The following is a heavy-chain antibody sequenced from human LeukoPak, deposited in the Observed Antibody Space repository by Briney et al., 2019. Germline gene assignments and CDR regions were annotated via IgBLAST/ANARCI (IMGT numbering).Heavy chain of an antibody. J-gene: IGHJ6*04. Sequence: GGSLRLSCAASGFTFSSCAMSWVRQAPGKGLEWVSAISGSGGSTYYADSVKGRFTISRDNSKNTLYLQMNSLRAEDTAVYYCAKGRLGCSSTSCYVDYYYYGMDVWGKGTTVTVSS. V-gene: IGHV3-23*01. CDR2: ISGSGGST. CDR3: AKGRLGCSSTSCYVDYYYYGMDV. D-gene: IGHD2-2*01. CDR1: GFTFSSCA.